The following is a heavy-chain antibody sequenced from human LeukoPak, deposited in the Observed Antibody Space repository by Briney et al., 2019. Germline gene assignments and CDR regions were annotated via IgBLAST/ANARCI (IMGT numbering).Heavy chain of an antibody. D-gene: IGHD3-22*01. V-gene: IGHV1-18*01. Sequence: ASVKVSCKASGYGFTSYGISWVRQAPGQGLEWMGWISAYNGNTNYAQKLQGRVTMTTDTSTSTAYMELRSLRSDDTAVYYCARAPANGYYDSSGYYPDYWGQGTLVTVSS. CDR2: ISAYNGNT. J-gene: IGHJ4*02. CDR3: ARAPANGYYDSSGYYPDY. CDR1: GYGFTSYG.